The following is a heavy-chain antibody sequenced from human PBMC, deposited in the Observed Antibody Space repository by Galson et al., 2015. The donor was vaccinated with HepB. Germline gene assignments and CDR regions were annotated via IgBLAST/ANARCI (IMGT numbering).Heavy chain of an antibody. Sequence: SLRLSCAASGFTFKNSAMHWVRQAPNKGLQWVAVISFDANSKDYSDSVKGRFTVSRDSSNNTLYLQMNSLRDDDTAVYFCARGHYYGSVDYWGQGILVTVSS. J-gene: IGHJ4*02. CDR1: GFTFKNSA. V-gene: IGHV3-30-3*01. CDR3: ARGHYYGSVDY. CDR2: ISFDANSK. D-gene: IGHD3-10*01.